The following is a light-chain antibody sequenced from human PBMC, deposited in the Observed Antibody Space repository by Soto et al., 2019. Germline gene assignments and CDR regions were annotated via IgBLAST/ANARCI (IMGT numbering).Light chain of an antibody. J-gene: IGLJ7*01. V-gene: IGLV1-47*01. CDR3: AAWDDSLSGPV. Sequence: QSVLTQPPSASGTPGQRVTISFSGSSSNIGSNYVYWYQQLPGTAPKLLIYRNNQRPSGVPDRCSGSKSGTSAALAISGLRSEDEADYYCAAWDDSLSGPVFGGGTQLTVL. CDR2: RNN. CDR1: SSNIGSNY.